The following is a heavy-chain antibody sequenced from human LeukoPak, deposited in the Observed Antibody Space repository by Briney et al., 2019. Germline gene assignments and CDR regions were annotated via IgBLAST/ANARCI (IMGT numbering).Heavy chain of an antibody. Sequence: PGGSLRLSCAASGFTVSSNYMIWVRQAPGKGLEWVSVIYSGGSTYYADSVKGRFTISRDNSKNTLYLQMNSLRAEDTAVYYCARGEYYYDSSGYYSWGQGTLVTVSS. V-gene: IGHV3-53*01. CDR2: IYSGGST. CDR3: ARGEYYYDSSGYYS. D-gene: IGHD3-22*01. CDR1: GFTVSSNY. J-gene: IGHJ4*02.